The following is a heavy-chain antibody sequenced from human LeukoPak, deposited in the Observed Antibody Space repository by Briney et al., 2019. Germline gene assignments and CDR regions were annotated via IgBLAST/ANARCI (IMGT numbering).Heavy chain of an antibody. CDR2: MNPNSGNT. V-gene: IGHV1-8*02. D-gene: IGHD3-9*01. CDR3: ARVMLFDWLPHYYYYYMDI. CDR1: GYTFTSYG. Sequence: GASVKVSCKASGYTFTSYGISWVRQAPGQGLEWMGWMNPNSGNTGYAQKFQGRVTMTRNTSISTAYMELSSLRSEDTAVYHCARVMLFDWLPHYYYYYMDIWGKGTTVTISS. J-gene: IGHJ6*03.